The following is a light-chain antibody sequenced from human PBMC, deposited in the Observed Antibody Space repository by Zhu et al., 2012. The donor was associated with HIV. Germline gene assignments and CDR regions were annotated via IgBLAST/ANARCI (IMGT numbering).Light chain of an antibody. V-gene: IGKV3-20*01. Sequence: EIVLTQSPATLSLSPGERATLSCRASQSVSSSYLAWYQQKPGQTPRLLIYGASTRATGIPDRFSGSGSGTDFTLAINRLQPEDFAAYYCQQYSNSQTFGQGTKVEIK. CDR2: GAS. CDR1: QSVSSSY. J-gene: IGKJ1*01. CDR3: QQYSNSQT.